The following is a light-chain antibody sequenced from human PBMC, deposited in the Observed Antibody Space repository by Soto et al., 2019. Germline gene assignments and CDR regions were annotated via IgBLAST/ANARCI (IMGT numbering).Light chain of an antibody. J-gene: IGKJ1*01. CDR3: QQSYTTPWT. Sequence: DIRMTQSPSSLSVSVGARVTITCRASETISNYLNWYQQKPGRAPKLLIHAASTLQSGVPSRFSGSGSGTDFTLTISSLQPEDFATYSCQQSYTTPWTFGLGT. CDR1: ETISNY. V-gene: IGKV1-39*01. CDR2: AAS.